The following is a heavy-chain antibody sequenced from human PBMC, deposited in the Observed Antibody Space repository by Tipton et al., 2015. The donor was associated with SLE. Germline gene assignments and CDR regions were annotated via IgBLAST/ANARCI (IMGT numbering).Heavy chain of an antibody. V-gene: IGHV1-2*02. CDR3: ARDLDYGDYSDY. CDR1: GYTFTGYY. D-gene: IGHD4-17*01. Sequence: QLVQSGAEVKKPGASVKVSCKASGYTFTGYYMHWVRQAPGQGLEWMGWINPNSGGTNYAQKCQGRVTMTRDTSISTAYMELSRLRSDDTAVYYCARDLDYGDYSDYWGQGTLVTVSS. CDR2: INPNSGGT. J-gene: IGHJ4*02.